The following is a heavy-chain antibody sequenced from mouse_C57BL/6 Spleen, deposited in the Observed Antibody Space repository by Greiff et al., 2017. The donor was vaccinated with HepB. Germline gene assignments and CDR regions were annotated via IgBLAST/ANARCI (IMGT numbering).Heavy chain of an antibody. J-gene: IGHJ4*01. D-gene: IGHD1-1*01. V-gene: IGHV1-82*01. CDR1: GYAFSSSW. CDR3: AREGSLRGAMDY. CDR2: IYPGDGDT. Sequence: LQESGPELVKPGASVKISCKASGYAFSSSWMNWVKQRPGKGLEWIGRIYPGDGDTNYNGKFKGKATLTADKSSSTAYMQLSSLTSEDSAVYFCAREGSLRGAMDYWGQGTSVTVSS.